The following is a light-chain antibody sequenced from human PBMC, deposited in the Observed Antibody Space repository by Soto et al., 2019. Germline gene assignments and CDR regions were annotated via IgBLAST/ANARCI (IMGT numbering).Light chain of an antibody. J-gene: IGKJ1*01. CDR1: QGISTY. V-gene: IGKV1-9*01. CDR2: GAS. CDR3: QQYNSYKAWT. Sequence: DIQLTHSPSFLSASVGDRVTITCRASQGISTYLVWYQQKPGKAPKILIYGASTLQSGVPSRFTGSGSGTEFTLTISSLQPDDFATYYCQQYNSYKAWTFGQGTKVDIK.